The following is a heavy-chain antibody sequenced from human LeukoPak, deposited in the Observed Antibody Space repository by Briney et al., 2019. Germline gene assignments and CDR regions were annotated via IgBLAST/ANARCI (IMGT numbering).Heavy chain of an antibody. J-gene: IGHJ5*02. V-gene: IGHV1-69*13. D-gene: IGHD3-10*01. Sequence: ASVKVSRKASGGTFSSYAISWVRQAPGQGLEWMGRIIPIFGTANYAQKFQGRVTITADESTSTAYMELSSLRSEDTAVYYCARDGGSGSYYNSFDPWGQGTLVTVSS. CDR2: IIPIFGTA. CDR1: GGTFSSYA. CDR3: ARDGGSGSYYNSFDP.